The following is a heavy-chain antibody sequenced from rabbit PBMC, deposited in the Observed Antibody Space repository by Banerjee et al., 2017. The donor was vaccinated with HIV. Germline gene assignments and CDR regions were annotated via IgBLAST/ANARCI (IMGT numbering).Heavy chain of an antibody. D-gene: IGHD2-1*01. Sequence: ESGGGLVQPGGSLTLSCKASGFTLSSSYWIYWVRQAPGKGLEWIGCINTGDGSTYYASWAKGRFTISKTSWTTVTLQMTSLTAADTATYFCAREESDGGGHLKLWGQGTLVTVS. CDR1: GFTLSSSYW. CDR3: AREESDGGGHLKL. CDR2: INTGDGST. J-gene: IGHJ4*01. V-gene: IGHV1S45*01.